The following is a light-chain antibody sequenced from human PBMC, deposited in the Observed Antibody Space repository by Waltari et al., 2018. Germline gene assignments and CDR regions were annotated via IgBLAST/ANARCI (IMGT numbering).Light chain of an antibody. CDR1: SSDAGGYNL. J-gene: IGLJ3*02. V-gene: IGLV2-23*01. CDR2: EGN. CDR3: CSLAGSTTWV. Sequence: QSALTQPASVSGSPGQAITISCTGTSSDAGGYNLVSWYQQHPGKAPKLIIYEGNKWPSGVSYRFSGSKSGNTASLTISGLQAEDEADYYCCSLAGSTTWVFGGGTTLTVL.